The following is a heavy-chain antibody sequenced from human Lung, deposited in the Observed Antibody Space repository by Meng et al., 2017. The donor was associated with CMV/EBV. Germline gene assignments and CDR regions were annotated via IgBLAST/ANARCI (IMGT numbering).Heavy chain of an antibody. CDR2: MNPNSGDT. J-gene: IGHJ4*02. CDR3: ARGPIDSVPN. CDR1: GYTFTTYD. D-gene: IGHD2-15*01. V-gene: IGHV1-8*01. Sequence: ASXXVSCKASGYTFTTYDINWVRQATGQGLEWMGWMNPNSGDTGYAQKFQGRVTMARNTSISTAYMDLSSLRSDDTAVYYCARGPIDSVPNWGQGKLVNGAS.